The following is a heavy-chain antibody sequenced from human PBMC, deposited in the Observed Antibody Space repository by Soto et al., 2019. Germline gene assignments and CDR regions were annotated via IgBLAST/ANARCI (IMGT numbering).Heavy chain of an antibody. CDR3: AGSEEWLSFDY. J-gene: IGHJ4*02. CDR2: ISSSGSTI. CDR1: GFTFSSYE. V-gene: IGHV3-48*03. Sequence: GSLRLSCAASGFTFSSYEMNWVRQAPGKGLEWVSYISSSGSTIYYADSVKGRFTISRDNAKNSLYLQMNSLRAEDTAVYYCAGSEEWLSFDYWGQGTLVTVSS. D-gene: IGHD3-3*01.